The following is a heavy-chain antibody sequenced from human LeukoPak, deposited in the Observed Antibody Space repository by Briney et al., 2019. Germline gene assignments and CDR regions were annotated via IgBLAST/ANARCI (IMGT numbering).Heavy chain of an antibody. V-gene: IGHV1-18*01. CDR1: GYTFTTYG. Sequence: ASVKVSCKASGYTFTTYGLSWVRQAPGQGLEWMGWISPYTGSTNYAQKFQGRVTMTTDTSTSTAYMELRSLRSDDTAVYYCARDQRQWLTPTGEFECWGQGALVTVSS. J-gene: IGHJ4*02. CDR2: ISPYTGST. D-gene: IGHD6-19*01. CDR3: ARDQRQWLTPTGEFEC.